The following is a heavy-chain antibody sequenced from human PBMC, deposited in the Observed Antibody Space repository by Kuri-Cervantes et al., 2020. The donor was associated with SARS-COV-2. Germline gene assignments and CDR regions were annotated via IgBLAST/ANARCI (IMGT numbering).Heavy chain of an antibody. V-gene: IGHV1-8*02. CDR2: MNPNSGNT. Sequence: ASVKVSCKASGGTFSSYAISWVRQAPGQGLEWMGWMNPNSGNTGYAQKFQGRVTMTRNTSISTAYMELSSLRSEDTAVYYCIVYGSGYNWFDPWGQGTLVTVSS. CDR1: GGTFSSYA. CDR3: IVYGSGYNWFDP. J-gene: IGHJ5*02. D-gene: IGHD3-10*01.